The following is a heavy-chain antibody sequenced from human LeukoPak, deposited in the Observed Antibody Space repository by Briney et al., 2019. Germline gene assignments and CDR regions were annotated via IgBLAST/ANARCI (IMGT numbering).Heavy chain of an antibody. D-gene: IGHD1-20*01. CDR3: ARGITGTPGAFDI. Sequence: SETLSLTCTVSGGSISSYYWSWIRQPPGKGLEWIGYIYYSGSTNYNPSLKSRVTISVDTSKNQFSLKLSSVTAADTAVYYCARGITGTPGAFDIWGQGTMVTVSS. CDR2: IYYSGST. CDR1: GGSISSYY. J-gene: IGHJ3*02. V-gene: IGHV4-59*01.